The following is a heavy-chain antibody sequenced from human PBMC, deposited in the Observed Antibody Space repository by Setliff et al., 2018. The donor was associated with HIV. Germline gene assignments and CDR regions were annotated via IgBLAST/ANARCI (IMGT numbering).Heavy chain of an antibody. D-gene: IGHD3-10*01. J-gene: IGHJ4*02. CDR2: IYTSGST. V-gene: IGHV4-4*08. Sequence: LSLTCTVSGGSISSYYWSWIRQPPGKALEWIGYIYTSGSTNYNPSLKSRVTISIDTSKKQFSLRLTSVTAADSAVYYCARESYGSGTYDYWGQGTLVTVSS. CDR3: ARESYGSGTYDY. CDR1: GGSISSYY.